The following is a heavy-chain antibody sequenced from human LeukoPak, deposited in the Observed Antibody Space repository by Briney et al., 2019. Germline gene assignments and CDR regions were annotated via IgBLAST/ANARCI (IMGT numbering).Heavy chain of an antibody. Sequence: SETLSLTCTVSDYSISSGFFWGWVRQSPGKGLEWIGNIYRTGSTNYHPSLKSRVTISVDTSKNQFSLKLSSVTAADTAVYYCASRNFGVVTDWGQGTLVTVSS. CDR1: DYSISSGFF. J-gene: IGHJ4*02. CDR3: ASRNFGVVTD. CDR2: IYRTGST. V-gene: IGHV4-38-2*02. D-gene: IGHD3-3*01.